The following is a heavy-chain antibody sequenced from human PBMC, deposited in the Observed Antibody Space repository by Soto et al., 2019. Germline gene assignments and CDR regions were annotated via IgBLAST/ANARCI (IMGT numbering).Heavy chain of an antibody. J-gene: IGHJ6*03. CDR2: MNPNSGNT. Sequence: ASVKVSCKASGYTFTSYDINWVRQATGQGLEWMGWMNPNSGNTGYAQKFQGRVTMTRNTSISTAYMELSSLRSEDTAVYYCARTSLAARDYYYYYYMDVWGKGTTVTVSS. D-gene: IGHD6-6*01. CDR3: ARTSLAARDYYYYYYMDV. V-gene: IGHV1-8*01. CDR1: GYTFTSYD.